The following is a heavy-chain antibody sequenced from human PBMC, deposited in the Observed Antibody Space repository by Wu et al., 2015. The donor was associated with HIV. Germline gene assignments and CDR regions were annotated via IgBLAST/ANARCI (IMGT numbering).Heavy chain of an antibody. CDR1: YTLTGYP. Sequence: QVHLVQSGPEAKRPGASVKLSCKASYTLTGYPIAWVRQAPGQRLEWMGWMDPYTGHKQPAQRFQDRITMTTNNSANTGYMELRSLTSDDTAIYFCAKVEFDSQYYTWFDLWGQGTPVTVSS. D-gene: IGHD2/OR15-2a*01. CDR3: AKVEFDSQYYTWFDL. CDR2: MDPYTGHK. J-gene: IGHJ5*01. V-gene: IGHV1-18*01.